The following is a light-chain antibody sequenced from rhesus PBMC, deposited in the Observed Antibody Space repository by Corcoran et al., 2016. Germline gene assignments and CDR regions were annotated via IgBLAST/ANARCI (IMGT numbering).Light chain of an antibody. V-gene: IGLV1-64*01. CDR3: CSYAVSYTYI. J-gene: IGLJ1*01. CDR2: DNN. CDR1: SSNIGGYD. Sequence: QSVLTQPPSVSGAPGQKVTISCTGSSSNIGGYDVHWYQQLPGTAPKLLIYDNNKRPSGISDRFSGSKSGTSASLAITGLQAEDEADYYCCSYAVSYTYIFGAGTRLTVL.